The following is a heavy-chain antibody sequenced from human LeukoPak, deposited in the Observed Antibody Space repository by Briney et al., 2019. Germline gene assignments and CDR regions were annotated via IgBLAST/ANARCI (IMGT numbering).Heavy chain of an antibody. CDR1: GFTFSSYS. CDR2: ITGSRNI. CDR3: ARDLAVAGTRHESFDI. V-gene: IGHV3-21*01. J-gene: IGHJ3*02. Sequence: GGSLRLSCAASGFTFSSYSMNWVRQAPGEGLEWVSSITGSRNIYYADSVKGRFTISRDNAKNSLYLQMNSLGAEDTAVYYCARDLAVAGTRHESFDIWGQGTMVTVSS. D-gene: IGHD6-19*01.